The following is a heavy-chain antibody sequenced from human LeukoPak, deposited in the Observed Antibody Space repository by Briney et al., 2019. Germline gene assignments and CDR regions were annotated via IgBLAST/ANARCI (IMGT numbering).Heavy chain of an antibody. CDR2: ITRSSTYI. V-gene: IGHV3-21*01. D-gene: IGHD1-26*01. CDR3: ARDPYSGSYGGYYYYYMDV. CDR1: GFTFSTYN. J-gene: IGHJ6*03. Sequence: GGSLRLSCAASGFTFSTYNMNWVRQAPGKGLEWVSSITRSSTYIYYADSVKGRFTISRDNAKNSLYLQMNSLRDEDTAVYYCARDPYSGSYGGYYYYYMDVWGKGTTVTISS.